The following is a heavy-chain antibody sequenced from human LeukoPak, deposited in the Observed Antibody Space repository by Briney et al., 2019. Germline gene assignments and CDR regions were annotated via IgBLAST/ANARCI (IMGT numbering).Heavy chain of an antibody. V-gene: IGHV4-4*07. CDR2: IYTSGST. CDR3: ARVDDYGDYGFDY. J-gene: IGHJ4*02. CDR1: GYSISSGYY. D-gene: IGHD4-17*01. Sequence: KPSETLSLTCTVSGYSISSGYYWGWIRQPAGKGLEWIGRIYTSGSTNYNPSLKSRVTMSVDTSKNQFSLKLSSVTAADTAVYYCARVDDYGDYGFDYWGQGTLVTVSS.